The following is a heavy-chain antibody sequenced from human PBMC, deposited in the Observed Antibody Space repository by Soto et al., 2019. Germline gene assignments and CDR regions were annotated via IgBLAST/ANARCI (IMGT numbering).Heavy chain of an antibody. V-gene: IGHV1-2*02. D-gene: IGHD6-19*01. CDR3: ARDQSPSSGWTGMDV. CDR2: INPNSGGI. Sequence: QVQLVQSGAEVKKPGASVKVSCKASGYTFTDYYMHWVRQAPGQGLEWMGWINPNSGGINYAQKFQGRVTMTRDTSISTAYMELNRLRSDDTAVYYWARDQSPSSGWTGMDVWGQGTTVTVSS. CDR1: GYTFTDYY. J-gene: IGHJ6*02.